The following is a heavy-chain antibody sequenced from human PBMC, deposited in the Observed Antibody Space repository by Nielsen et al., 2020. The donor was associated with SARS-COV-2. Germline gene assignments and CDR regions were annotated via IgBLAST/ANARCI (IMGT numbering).Heavy chain of an antibody. CDR1: GFTFGTYW. CDR2: INHSRSA. Sequence: ESLKISCAVSGFTFGTYWMSWVRQPPGKGLEWIGEINHSRSANYTPSLKSRVTISVDTSKNQFSLKLSSVTAADTAVYYCARGAMEGEWLFGAGYYYYGMDVWGQGTTVTVSS. J-gene: IGHJ6*02. D-gene: IGHD3-3*01. CDR3: ARGAMEGEWLFGAGYYYYGMDV. V-gene: IGHV4-34*01.